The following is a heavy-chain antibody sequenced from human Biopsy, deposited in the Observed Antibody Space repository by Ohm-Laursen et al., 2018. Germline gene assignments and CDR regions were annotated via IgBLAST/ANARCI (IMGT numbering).Heavy chain of an antibody. J-gene: IGHJ4*02. CDR2: INQAGTT. Sequence: SDTLSLTCAVFGKTFSDYHWSWIRQPPGKGLEWIGQINQAGTTNYNPPLKSRVSISADASKYEFSLRLTSVTAADTAVYLCGNEVHGRDYWGLGAQVTVSS. V-gene: IGHV4-34*08. CDR1: GKTFSDYH. CDR3: GNEVHGRDY. D-gene: IGHD2-15*01.